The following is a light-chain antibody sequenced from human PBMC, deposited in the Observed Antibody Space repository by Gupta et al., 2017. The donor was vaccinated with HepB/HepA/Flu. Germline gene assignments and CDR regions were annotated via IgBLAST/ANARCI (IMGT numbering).Light chain of an antibody. J-gene: IGLJ2*01. V-gene: IGLV3-1*01. CDR3: QALDSSIPVV. CDR1: KLGDKY. CDR2: QDS. Sequence: SYELTQPPSVSVSPGQTASITCSGDKLGDKYACWYQQKPGQAPVLVIYQDSKRPLGIPERFSGSNSGNTATLTISGTQAMEEADYYCQALDSSIPVVFGGGTKLTVL.